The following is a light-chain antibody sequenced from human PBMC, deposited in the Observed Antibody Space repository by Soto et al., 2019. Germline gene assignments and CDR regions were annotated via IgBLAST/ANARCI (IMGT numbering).Light chain of an antibody. J-gene: IGKJ1*01. CDR3: QQYGSSQWT. Sequence: EIVLTQSPATLSLSPGERATLSCGASQSVSSSYLAWYQQKPGLAPTLLIYDASSRATGIPDRFSGRGSGTDLTLTISRLEPEDFAVYYCQQYGSSQWTFGQGTKVEIK. CDR2: DAS. CDR1: QSVSSSY. V-gene: IGKV3D-20*01.